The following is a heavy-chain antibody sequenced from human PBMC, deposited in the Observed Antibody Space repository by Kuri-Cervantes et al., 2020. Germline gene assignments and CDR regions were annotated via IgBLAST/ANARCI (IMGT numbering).Heavy chain of an antibody. CDR1: GFTFSSYS. CDR3: ARDSSVGELIQLWPMDV. D-gene: IGHD3-10*01. J-gene: IGHJ6*04. CDR2: ISSISSTI. Sequence: GGSLRLSCAASGFTFSSYSMNWVRQAPGKGLEWVSYISSISSTIYYADSVKGRFTISRANAKNSLYLQMNSLTAEDTAVYYCARDSSVGELIQLWPMDVWGKGTTVTVSS. V-gene: IGHV3-48*01.